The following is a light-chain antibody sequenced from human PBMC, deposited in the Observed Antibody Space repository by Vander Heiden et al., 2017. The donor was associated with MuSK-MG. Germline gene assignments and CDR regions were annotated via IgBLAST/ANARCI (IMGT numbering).Light chain of an antibody. CDR1: QSISSY. J-gene: IGKJ1*01. V-gene: IGKV1-39*01. Sequence: DIQMTQSPSSLSASVGDRVTITCRASQSISSYLNWYQQKPGKAPKLLIYAASSLQSGVPSRFSGSESGTDFTLTISSLQPEDFATYYCQQSDSTPTWTFGQGTKVXIK. CDR2: AAS. CDR3: QQSDSTPTWT.